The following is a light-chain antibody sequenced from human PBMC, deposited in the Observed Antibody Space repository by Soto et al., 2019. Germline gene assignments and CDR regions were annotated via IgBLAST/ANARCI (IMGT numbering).Light chain of an antibody. CDR1: SSNIGGNY. Sequence: QSVLTQPPSASGTPGQRVTISCSGSSSNIGGNYVYWYQQLPGTAPKLLIYTNNQRPSGVPYRFSGSKSGTSASLAISGLRSEDEADYHCATWDDSLSGVVFGGGTKVTVL. V-gene: IGLV1-47*02. CDR3: ATWDDSLSGVV. J-gene: IGLJ2*01. CDR2: TNN.